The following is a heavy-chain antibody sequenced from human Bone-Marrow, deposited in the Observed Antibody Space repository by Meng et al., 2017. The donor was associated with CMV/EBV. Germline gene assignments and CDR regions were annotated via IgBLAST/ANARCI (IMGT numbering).Heavy chain of an antibody. Sequence: GEYLKISCAASGFTFSSYWMHWVRQAPGKGLVWVSRINSDGSSTSYADSVKGRFTISRDNAKNTLYLQMNSLRAEDTAVYYCAREILGYSSSPGYWGQGTLVTVSS. CDR2: INSDGSST. CDR1: GFTFSSYW. J-gene: IGHJ4*02. D-gene: IGHD6-13*01. CDR3: AREILGYSSSPGY. V-gene: IGHV3-74*01.